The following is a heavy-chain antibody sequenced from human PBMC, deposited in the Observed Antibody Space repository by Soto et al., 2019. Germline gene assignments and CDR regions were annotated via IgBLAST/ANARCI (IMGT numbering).Heavy chain of an antibody. CDR1: GYSFTSYW. CDR2: IYPGDSDT. Sequence: EVQLVQSGAEVKKPGESLKISCKGSGYSFTSYWIGWVRQMPGKGLEWMGIIYPGDSDTRYSPSFQGQVTISADKSISTAYLQWSSLKASDTAMYYCARQKYQLLSYYYYGMDVWGQGTTVTVSS. D-gene: IGHD2-2*01. CDR3: ARQKYQLLSYYYYGMDV. J-gene: IGHJ6*02. V-gene: IGHV5-51*01.